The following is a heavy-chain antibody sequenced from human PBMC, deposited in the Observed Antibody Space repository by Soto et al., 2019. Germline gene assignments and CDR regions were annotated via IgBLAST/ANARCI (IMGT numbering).Heavy chain of an antibody. Sequence: QVQLVQSGAEVKKPGASVKVSCKASGYTFTSYDINWVRQATGQGLEWMGWMNPNSGNTGYAQKFQGRVTMTRNTSISTAYMELSSLRSEDTAVYYCARVLVVPAALSYYCMDVWGQGTTVTVSS. CDR1: GYTFTSYD. D-gene: IGHD2-2*01. CDR3: ARVLVVPAALSYYCMDV. V-gene: IGHV1-8*01. CDR2: MNPNSGNT. J-gene: IGHJ6*02.